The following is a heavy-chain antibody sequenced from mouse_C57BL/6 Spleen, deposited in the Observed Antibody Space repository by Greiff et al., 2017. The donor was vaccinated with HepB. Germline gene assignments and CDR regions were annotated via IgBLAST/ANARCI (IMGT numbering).Heavy chain of an antibody. CDR3: ARHPNYYGSSYWYFDV. CDR1: GYTFTSSW. Sequence: VQLQQSGTELVKPGASVKLSCKASGYTFTSSWMHWVKQRPGQGLEWIGNINPSNGGTNYNEKFKSKATLTVDKSSSTAYMQLSSLTSEDSAVYYCARHPNYYGSSYWYFDVWGTGTTVTVSS. V-gene: IGHV1-53*01. CDR2: INPSNGGT. J-gene: IGHJ1*03. D-gene: IGHD1-1*01.